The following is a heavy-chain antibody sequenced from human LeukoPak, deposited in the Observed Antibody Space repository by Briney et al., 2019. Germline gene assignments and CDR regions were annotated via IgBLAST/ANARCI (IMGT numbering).Heavy chain of an antibody. CDR1: EFTFSSYG. J-gene: IGHJ4*02. D-gene: IGHD3-22*01. Sequence: PGGSLRLSCAASEFTFSSYGMHWVRQAPGKGLEWVAVISYDGSNKYYADSVKGRFTISRDNSKNTLYLQMNSLRAEDTAVYYCAKDPYYYDSSGYMDYWGQGTLVTVSS. CDR2: ISYDGSNK. CDR3: AKDPYYYDSSGYMDY. V-gene: IGHV3-30*18.